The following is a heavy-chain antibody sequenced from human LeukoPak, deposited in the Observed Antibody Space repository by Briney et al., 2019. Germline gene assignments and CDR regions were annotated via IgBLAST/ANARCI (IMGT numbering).Heavy chain of an antibody. Sequence: ASVKVSCKASGYTFTSYYMHWVRQAPGQGLEWMGWISAYNGNTNYAQKLQGRVTMTTDTSTSTAYMELRSLRSDDTAVYYCARAFDSSGYYYYYFDYWGQGTLVTVSS. CDR3: ARAFDSSGYYYYYFDY. V-gene: IGHV1-18*04. CDR1: GYTFTSYY. J-gene: IGHJ4*02. CDR2: ISAYNGNT. D-gene: IGHD3-22*01.